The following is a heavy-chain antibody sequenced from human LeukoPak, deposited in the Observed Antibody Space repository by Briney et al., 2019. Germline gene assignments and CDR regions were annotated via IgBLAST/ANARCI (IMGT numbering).Heavy chain of an antibody. D-gene: IGHD1-26*01. CDR3: AKDPYRASSGLVDY. J-gene: IGHJ4*02. V-gene: IGHV3-23*01. Sequence: GGSLRLSCATSGFTFSNYAVSWVRQAPGKGLGWVSSIIGSGGTTYYAASVKGRFTISRYNSKNTLYQKMNSQRAEDTAVYYGAKDPYRASSGLVDYWGQGTLVTVSS. CDR2: IIGSGGTT. CDR1: GFTFSNYA.